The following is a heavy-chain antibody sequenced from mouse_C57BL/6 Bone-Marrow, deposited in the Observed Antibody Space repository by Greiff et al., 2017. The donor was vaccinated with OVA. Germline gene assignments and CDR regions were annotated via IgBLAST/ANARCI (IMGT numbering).Heavy chain of an antibody. Sequence: EVKLVESGGGLVKPGGSLKLSCAASGFTFSSYAMSWVRQTPEKRLEWVATISDGGSYTYYPDKVKGRFTISRDNAKNNLYLQMSHLKSEDTAMYYCARWLLWFAYWGQGTLVTVSA. V-gene: IGHV5-4*03. CDR3: ARWLLWFAY. CDR2: ISDGGSYT. J-gene: IGHJ3*01. CDR1: GFTFSSYA. D-gene: IGHD2-3*01.